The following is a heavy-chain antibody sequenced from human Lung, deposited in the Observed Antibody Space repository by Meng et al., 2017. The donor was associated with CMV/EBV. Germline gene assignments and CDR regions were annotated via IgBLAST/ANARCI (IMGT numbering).Heavy chain of an antibody. CDR2: ISSSSSTI. CDR3: ARACSSTSCLAAYYYYGMDV. J-gene: IGHJ6*02. CDR1: GFTFSSYS. Sequence: GGSXRLXCAASGFTFSSYSINWVRQAPGQGLELVSYISSSSSTIYYADSVKGRFTISRDNAKNSLFLQMNSLRAEDTAVYYCARACSSTSCLAAYYYYGMDVWXQGTTVTVSS. V-gene: IGHV3-48*04. D-gene: IGHD2-2*01.